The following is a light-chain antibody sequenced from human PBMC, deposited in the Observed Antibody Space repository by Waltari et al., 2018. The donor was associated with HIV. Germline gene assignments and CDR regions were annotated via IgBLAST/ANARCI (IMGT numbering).Light chain of an antibody. CDR3: SSYAGRDIRVV. CDR1: DSDIGSYNY. Sequence: QSALTQPPSASGSPGQSVTISCTGSDSDIGSYNYVSWYQQHPGKAPKLMIYEVNKRPAGGPGRFSGAKSGSVASLTVSGLQADDEADYYCSSYAGRDIRVVFGGGTKLTVL. CDR2: EVN. J-gene: IGLJ2*01. V-gene: IGLV2-8*01.